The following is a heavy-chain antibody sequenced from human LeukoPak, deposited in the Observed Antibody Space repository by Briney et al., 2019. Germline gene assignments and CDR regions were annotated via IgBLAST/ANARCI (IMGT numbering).Heavy chain of an antibody. CDR1: GGSISSYY. CDR2: IYYSGST. V-gene: IGHV4-59*01. CDR3: AGVSGDQLLTFGY. Sequence: SGTLSLTCTVSGGSISSYYWTWIRQPPGKGLEWIGYIYYSGSTNYNPSLKSRVTISVDTSKNQFSLRLSSVTAADTAVYYCAGVSGDQLLTFGYWGQGTLVTVSS. D-gene: IGHD2-2*01. J-gene: IGHJ4*02.